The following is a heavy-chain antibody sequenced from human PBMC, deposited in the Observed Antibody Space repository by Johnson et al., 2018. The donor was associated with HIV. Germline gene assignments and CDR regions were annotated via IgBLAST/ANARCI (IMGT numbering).Heavy chain of an antibody. V-gene: IGHV3-33*01. D-gene: IGHD1-26*01. CDR1: GFTFSSYG. J-gene: IGHJ3*02. CDR3: ARGSEDAFDI. Sequence: QVQLVESGGGVVQPGRSLRLSCTASGFTFSSYGMHWVRQAPGKGLEWVAVIWFDGSNKYYADSVKGRFTISRDNSKNTLYLQINSLRAGDTAVYYCARGSEDAFDIWGQGTMVTVSS. CDR2: IWFDGSNK.